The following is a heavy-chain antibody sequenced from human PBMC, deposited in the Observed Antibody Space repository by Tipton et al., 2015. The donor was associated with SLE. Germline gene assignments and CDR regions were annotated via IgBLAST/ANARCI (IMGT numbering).Heavy chain of an antibody. CDR3: TRALGGADPFDY. D-gene: IGHD1-26*01. Sequence: SLRLSCVVSGFTLSAYGMNWVRQAPGKGLEWVGFIRSKAYGGTTDYAASVKGRFTISRDDSKSIAYLQMNSLKTEDTAVYYCTRALGGADPFDYWGQGTLVTVSS. CDR2: IRSKAYGGTT. CDR1: GFTLSAYG. V-gene: IGHV3-49*04. J-gene: IGHJ4*02.